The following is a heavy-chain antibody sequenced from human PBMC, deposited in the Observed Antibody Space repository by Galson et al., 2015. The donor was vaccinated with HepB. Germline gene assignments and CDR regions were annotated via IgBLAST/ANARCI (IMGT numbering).Heavy chain of an antibody. Sequence: SVKVSCKASGGTFSSYTISWVRQAPGQGLEWMGRIIPILGIANYAQKFQGRVTITADKSTSTAYMELSSLRSEDTAVYYCARAADVVRGVISAFDIWGQGTMVTVSS. D-gene: IGHD3-10*01. CDR2: IIPILGIA. CDR3: ARAADVVRGVISAFDI. J-gene: IGHJ3*02. CDR1: GGTFSSYT. V-gene: IGHV1-69*02.